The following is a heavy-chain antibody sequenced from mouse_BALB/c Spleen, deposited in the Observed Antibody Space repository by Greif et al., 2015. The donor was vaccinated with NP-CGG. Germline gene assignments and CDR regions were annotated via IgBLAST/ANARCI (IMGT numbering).Heavy chain of an antibody. Sequence: VQLQQSGPELVKPGASVKISCKASGYTFTDYYINWVKQKPGQGLGWIGWIYPGSGHTKYNEKFTGKATLTVDTSSSTADMQLSSLTSEDAAVYFYARRTGTEAMDYWGQATSVTVSS. CDR3: ARRTGTEAMDY. CDR2: IYPGSGHT. J-gene: IGHJ4*01. CDR1: GYTFTDYY. V-gene: IGHV1-84*02. D-gene: IGHD4-1*01.